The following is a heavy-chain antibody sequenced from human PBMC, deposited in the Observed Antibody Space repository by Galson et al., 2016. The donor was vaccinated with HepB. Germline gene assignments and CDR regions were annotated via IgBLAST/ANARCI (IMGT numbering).Heavy chain of an antibody. J-gene: IGHJ4*02. V-gene: IGHV3-33*01. D-gene: IGHD6-19*01. CDR1: GFTFSGYG. CDR3: AREGTNIAVAATAFDY. Sequence: SLRLSCAASGFTFSGYGMHWVRQAPGKGLEWVALIWNDGSYKNYADSVKGRFTISRDNSKNALSLQMNSLRAEYTAVYYCAREGTNIAVAATAFDYWGQGTLVTVSS. CDR2: IWNDGSYK.